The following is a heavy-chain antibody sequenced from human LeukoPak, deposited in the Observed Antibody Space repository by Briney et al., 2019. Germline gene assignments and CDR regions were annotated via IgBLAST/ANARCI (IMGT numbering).Heavy chain of an antibody. V-gene: IGHV3-21*04. CDR3: ARVQDPSFGPAGFDY. Sequence: GGSLRLSCAASGFTFSSYSMNWVRQAPGKGLEWVSSISSSSSYIYYADSVKGRFTISRDNAKNSLYLQMNSLRAKDTALYYCARVQDPSFGPAGFDYWGQGTLVTVSS. CDR1: GFTFSSYS. D-gene: IGHD3/OR15-3a*01. CDR2: ISSSSSYI. J-gene: IGHJ4*02.